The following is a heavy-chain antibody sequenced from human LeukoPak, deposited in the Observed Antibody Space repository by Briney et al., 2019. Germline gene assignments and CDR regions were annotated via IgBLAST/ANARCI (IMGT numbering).Heavy chain of an antibody. CDR1: GFTFSSYG. D-gene: IGHD3-22*01. J-gene: IGHJ4*02. Sequence: LSGRSLRLSCAASGFTFSSYGMHWVRQAPGKGLEWVAVMWYDGSTKYYADSVKGRFTIPRDNSKNTLYLQINSLRAEDTAVYYCAKDDNNGYGLDYWGQGTLATVSA. V-gene: IGHV3-33*06. CDR3: AKDDNNGYGLDY. CDR2: MWYDGSTK.